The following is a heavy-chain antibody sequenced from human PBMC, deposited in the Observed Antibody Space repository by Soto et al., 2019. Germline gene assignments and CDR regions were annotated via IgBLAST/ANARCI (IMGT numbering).Heavy chain of an antibody. Sequence: QVQLVQSGAEVKKPGSSVKVSCKASGGTFSSYTISWVRQAPGEGLEWMGRIIPILGIANYAQKFQGRVTITASKSTSPAYMEQSSLRAEDTAVYYCARDGAYERWCDPWGQGTLVTVSS. CDR2: IIPILGIA. CDR1: GGTFSSYT. D-gene: IGHD4-17*01. J-gene: IGHJ5*02. V-gene: IGHV1-69*08. CDR3: ARDGAYERWCDP.